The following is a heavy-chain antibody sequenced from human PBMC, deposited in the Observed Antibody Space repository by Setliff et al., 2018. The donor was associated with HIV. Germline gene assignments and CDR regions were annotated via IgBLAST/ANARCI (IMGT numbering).Heavy chain of an antibody. D-gene: IGHD3-3*01. CDR1: DYTFTNYG. Sequence: AASVKVSCKASDYTFTNYGISWVRQAPGQGLEWMGWISAYNDNTNYAQKLQGRVTMTTDTSTSTAYMELRSLRADDTAVYYCARMNAYYNVWRSTYYFDYWGQGTLVTVSS. V-gene: IGHV1-18*01. J-gene: IGHJ4*02. CDR3: ARMNAYYNVWRSTYYFDY. CDR2: ISAYNDNT.